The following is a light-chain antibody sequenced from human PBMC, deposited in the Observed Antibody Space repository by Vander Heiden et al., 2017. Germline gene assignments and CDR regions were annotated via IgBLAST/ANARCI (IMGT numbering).Light chain of an antibody. CDR2: DAS. Sequence: DIQMTQPPSSLFVAVGYRITITCQASQNVNTYVRWYQQKLGKAPKRRIYDASNMEKGVPSRFSGRGSGPDYSLTISSLQPEDFATYYCQQYEDLPYTFGQGTKLEIK. J-gene: IGKJ2*01. V-gene: IGKV1-33*01. CDR1: QNVNTY. CDR3: QQYEDLPYT.